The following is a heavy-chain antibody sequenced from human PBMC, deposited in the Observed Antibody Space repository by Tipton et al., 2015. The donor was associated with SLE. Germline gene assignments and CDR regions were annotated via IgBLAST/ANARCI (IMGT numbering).Heavy chain of an antibody. CDR1: GDSITSDY. CDR2: ISYSGST. V-gene: IGHV4-59*01. J-gene: IGHJ3*02. Sequence: PGLVKPSETLSLTCTVSGDSITSDYWTWIRQPPGKGLEWIGYISYSGSTNYNPSLKSRVTISLDTFQNHFSLKLSSVTAADTAVYYCARDRRNVFDIWGQGAMVTVSS. CDR3: ARDRRNVFDI.